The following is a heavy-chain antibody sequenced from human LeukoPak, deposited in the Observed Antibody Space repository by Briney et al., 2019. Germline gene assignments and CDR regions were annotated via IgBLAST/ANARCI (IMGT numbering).Heavy chain of an antibody. D-gene: IGHD5-12*01. J-gene: IGHJ4*02. CDR3: ARDGGYRGYDADC. Sequence: SETLSLTCAVYGGSFGGYYWSWIRQPPGKGLEWIGEINHSGSTNYNPSLKSRVTISVDTSKNQFSPKLSSVTAADTAVYYCARDGGYRGYDADCWGQGTLVTVSS. V-gene: IGHV4-34*01. CDR1: GGSFGGYY. CDR2: INHSGST.